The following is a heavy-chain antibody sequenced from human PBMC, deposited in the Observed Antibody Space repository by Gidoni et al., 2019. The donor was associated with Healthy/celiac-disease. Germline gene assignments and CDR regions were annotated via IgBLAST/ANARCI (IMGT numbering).Heavy chain of an antibody. D-gene: IGHD1-1*01. Sequence: QVQLQESRPGLVKPSETLSLTCTVSGGSVSSGRYYWSWIRQPPGKGLEWIGYIYYSGSTNYNPSLKSRVTISVDTSKNQFSLKLSSVTAADTAVYYCARDSIGNGFDYWGQGTLVTVSS. CDR3: ARDSIGNGFDY. CDR2: IYYSGST. V-gene: IGHV4-61*01. CDR1: GGSVSSGRYY. J-gene: IGHJ4*02.